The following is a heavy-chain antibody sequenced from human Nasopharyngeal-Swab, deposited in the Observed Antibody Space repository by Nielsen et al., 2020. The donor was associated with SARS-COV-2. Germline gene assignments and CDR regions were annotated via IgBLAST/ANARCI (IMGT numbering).Heavy chain of an antibody. D-gene: IGHD3-22*01. Sequence: SGPTLVKPTQTLTLTCAFSGLSLSTSGMCVSWIRQPPGKALEWLALIDWDDDKYYSTSLKTRLTISKDTSKNQVVLTMTNMDPVDTATYYCALLYDSSGYYSYWGQGTLVTVSS. V-gene: IGHV2-70*01. J-gene: IGHJ4*02. CDR1: GLSLSTSGMC. CDR2: IDWDDDK. CDR3: ALLYDSSGYYSY.